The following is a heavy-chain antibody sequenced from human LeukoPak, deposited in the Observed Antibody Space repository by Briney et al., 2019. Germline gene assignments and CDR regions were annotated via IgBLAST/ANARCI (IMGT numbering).Heavy chain of an antibody. D-gene: IGHD3-10*01. CDR3: AKGGGLPGRYYYGMDV. CDR2: ISGSGGST. V-gene: IGHV3-23*01. CDR1: GFTFSSYW. J-gene: IGHJ6*02. Sequence: GGSLRLSCAASGFTFSSYWMHWVRQAPGKGLEWVSAISGSGGSTYYADSVKGRFTISRDNSKNTLYLQMNSLRAEDTAVYYCAKGGGLPGRYYYGMDVWGQGTTVTVSS.